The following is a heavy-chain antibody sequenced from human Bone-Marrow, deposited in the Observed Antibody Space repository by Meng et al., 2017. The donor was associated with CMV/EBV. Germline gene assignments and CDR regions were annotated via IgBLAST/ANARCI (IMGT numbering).Heavy chain of an antibody. Sequence: ASVKVSCKASGYTFTGYYMHWVRQAPGQGLEWMGWINPNSGGTNYAQKLQGRVTMTTDTSTSTAYMELRSLRSDDTAVYYCARVYCTNGVCYTGHDYWGQGTLVTVSS. V-gene: IGHV1-2*02. CDR3: ARVYCTNGVCYTGHDY. D-gene: IGHD2-8*01. CDR2: INPNSGGT. CDR1: GYTFTGYY. J-gene: IGHJ4*02.